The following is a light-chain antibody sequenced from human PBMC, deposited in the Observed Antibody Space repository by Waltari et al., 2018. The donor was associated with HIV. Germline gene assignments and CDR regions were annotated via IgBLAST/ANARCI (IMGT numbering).Light chain of an antibody. J-gene: IGLJ2*01. CDR1: SCNHGSNT. V-gene: IGLV1-44*01. Sequence: QSVLTQPPSASATPGQRVTIPCSGSSCNHGSNTVDWYQQPPGTAPKLLIYSNNHRPSGVPDRFSGSKSGTSASLAISGLQSEDEADYYCAAWDDSLNGVVFGGGTKLTVL. CDR3: AAWDDSLNGVV. CDR2: SNN.